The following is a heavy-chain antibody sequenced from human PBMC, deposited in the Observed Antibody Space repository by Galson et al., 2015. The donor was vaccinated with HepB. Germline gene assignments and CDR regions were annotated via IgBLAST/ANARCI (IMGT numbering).Heavy chain of an antibody. CDR2: ISYDGSNK. J-gene: IGHJ4*02. V-gene: IGHV3-30*18. CDR1: GFTFSSYG. CDR3: AKDHRGSYDSSGYYEYYFDY. D-gene: IGHD3-22*01. Sequence: SLRLSCAASGFTFSSYGMHWVRQAPGKGLEWVAVISYDGSNKYYADSVKGRFTISRDNSKNTLYLQMNSLRAEDTAVYYCAKDHRGSYDSSGYYEYYFDYWGQGTLVTVSS.